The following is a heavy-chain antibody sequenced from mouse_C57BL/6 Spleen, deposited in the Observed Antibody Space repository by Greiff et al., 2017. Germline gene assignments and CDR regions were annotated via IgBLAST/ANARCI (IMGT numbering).Heavy chain of an antibody. Sequence: QVQLQQSGAELAKPGASVKLSCKASGYTFPSYWMHWVTPRPGQGLEWIGYINPSRGYTKYNQKFKDKATLTADKSSSTAYMQLSILTYEHSAVYYCARRDYGNYLYLDYWGQGTTLTVSS. CDR2: INPSRGYT. CDR1: GYTFPSYW. D-gene: IGHD2-1*01. V-gene: IGHV1-7*01. CDR3: ARRDYGNYLYLDY. J-gene: IGHJ2*01.